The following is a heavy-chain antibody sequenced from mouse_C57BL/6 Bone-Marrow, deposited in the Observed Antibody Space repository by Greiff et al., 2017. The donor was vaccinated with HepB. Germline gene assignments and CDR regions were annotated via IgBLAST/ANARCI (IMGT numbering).Heavy chain of an antibody. CDR1: GYTFTSYG. CDR3: ARSGNDWYFDV. V-gene: IGHV1-81*01. CDR2: IFPRSGNT. D-gene: IGHD1-3*01. J-gene: IGHJ1*03. Sequence: QVQLQQSGAELARPGASVKLSCKASGYTFTSYGISWVKQRTGQGLEWIGEIFPRSGNTYYNEKFKGKATLTADKSSSTAYMELRSLTSEDSAVYFCARSGNDWYFDVWGTGTTVTVSS.